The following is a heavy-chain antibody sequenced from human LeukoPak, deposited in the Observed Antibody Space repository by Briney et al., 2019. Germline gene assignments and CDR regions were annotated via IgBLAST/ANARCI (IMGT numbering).Heavy chain of an antibody. CDR2: INHSGST. V-gene: IGHV4-34*01. Sequence: SETLSLTCAVYGGSFSGYYWSWIRQPPVKGLEWIGEINHSGSTNYNPSLKSRVTISVDTSKNQFSLKLSSVTAADTAVYYCARGPRGSYYGYAFDIWGQGTMVTVSS. J-gene: IGHJ3*02. CDR3: ARGPRGSYYGYAFDI. D-gene: IGHD1-26*01. CDR1: GGSFSGYY.